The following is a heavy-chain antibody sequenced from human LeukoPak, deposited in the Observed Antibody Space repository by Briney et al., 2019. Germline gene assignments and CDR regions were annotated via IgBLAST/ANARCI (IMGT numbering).Heavy chain of an antibody. CDR3: ARLPPGSSWTLDPGPRGNWYFDL. CDR1: GGSISSYY. Sequence: SETLSLTCTVSGGSISSYYWSWIRQPPGKGLEWIGYIYYSGSTNYNPSLKSRVTISVDTSKNQFSLKLSSVTAADTAVYYCARLPPGSSWTLDPGPRGNWYFDLWGRGTLVTVSS. CDR2: IYYSGST. D-gene: IGHD6-13*01. V-gene: IGHV4-59*01. J-gene: IGHJ2*01.